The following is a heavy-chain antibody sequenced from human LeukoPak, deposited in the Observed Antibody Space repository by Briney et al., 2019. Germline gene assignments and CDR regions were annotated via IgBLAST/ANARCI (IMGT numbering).Heavy chain of an antibody. D-gene: IGHD3-16*01. V-gene: IGHV3-11*01. Sequence: GGSLRLSCEGSGFTFEDYEMRWFRQAPGKEPEWILYISATGNTKYYADSVRGRFSISRDNAKSSLYLQMSTLRVEDTAVYYCARDREFGVDFAYWGQRTLVTVSS. CDR1: GFTFEDYE. J-gene: IGHJ4*02. CDR3: ARDREFGVDFAY. CDR2: ISATGNTK.